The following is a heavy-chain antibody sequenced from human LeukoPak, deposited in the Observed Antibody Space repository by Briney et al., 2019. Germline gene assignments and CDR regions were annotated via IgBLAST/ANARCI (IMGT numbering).Heavy chain of an antibody. CDR2: IYTSGST. D-gene: IGHD1-26*01. CDR1: GGSFSGYY. CDR3: ARGWELPFDC. J-gene: IGHJ4*02. V-gene: IGHV4-59*10. Sequence: SETLSLTCAVYGGSFSGYYWSWIRQPAGKGLEWIGRIYTSGSTNYNPSLKSRVTMSVDTSKNQFSLKLSSVTAADTAVYYCARGWELPFDCWGQGTLVTVSS.